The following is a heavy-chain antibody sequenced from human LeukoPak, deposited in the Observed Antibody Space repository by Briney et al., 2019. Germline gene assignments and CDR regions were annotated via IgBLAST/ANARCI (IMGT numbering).Heavy chain of an antibody. Sequence: SETLSLTCTVSGGSISSSSYYWGWIRQPPGKGLEWIGSIYYSGSTYYNPSLKSRVTISVDTSKNQFSLKLSSVTAADTAVYYCARDGWQRLVHGPGPSWFDPWGQGTLVTVSS. J-gene: IGHJ5*02. D-gene: IGHD6-13*01. CDR3: ARDGWQRLVHGPGPSWFDP. V-gene: IGHV4-39*07. CDR2: IYYSGST. CDR1: GGSISSSSYY.